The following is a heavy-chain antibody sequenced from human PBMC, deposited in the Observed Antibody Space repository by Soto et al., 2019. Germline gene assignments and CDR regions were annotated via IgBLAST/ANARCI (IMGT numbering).Heavy chain of an antibody. V-gene: IGHV4-59*01. CDR3: ARVSPYYDYVWGSYRPKNWFDP. Sequence: QVQLQESGPGLVEPSETLSLTCTVSGGSISSYYWSWIRQPPGKGLEWIGYIYYSGSSNYNPSLKSRVPISVDTAKNQFSLKLSSVTAADTAVYYCARVSPYYDYVWGSYRPKNWFDPWGQGTLVTVSS. CDR2: IYYSGSS. J-gene: IGHJ5*02. CDR1: GGSISSYY. D-gene: IGHD3-16*02.